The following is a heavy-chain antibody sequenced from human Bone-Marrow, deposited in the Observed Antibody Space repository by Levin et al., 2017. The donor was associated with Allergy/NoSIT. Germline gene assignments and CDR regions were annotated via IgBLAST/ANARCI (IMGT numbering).Heavy chain of an antibody. J-gene: IGHJ3*02. D-gene: IGHD3-3*01. Sequence: GGSLRLSCAASGFTFSSYAMHWVRQAPGKGLEWVAVISYDGSNKYYADSVKGRFTISRDNSKNTLYLQMNSLRAEDTAVYYCARDPTPFSVSYYDFWSPGDAFDIWGQGTMVTVSS. V-gene: IGHV3-30-3*01. CDR3: ARDPTPFSVSYYDFWSPGDAFDI. CDR2: ISYDGSNK. CDR1: GFTFSSYA.